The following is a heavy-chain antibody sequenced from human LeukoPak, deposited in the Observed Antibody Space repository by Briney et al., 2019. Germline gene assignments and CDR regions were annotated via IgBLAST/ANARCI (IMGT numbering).Heavy chain of an antibody. J-gene: IGHJ4*02. D-gene: IGHD6-13*01. CDR3: ARDLTAGSKGDY. V-gene: IGHV4-39*07. CDR1: GGSISSSSYY. Sequence: PSETLSLTCTVSGGSISSSSYYWGWIRQPPGKGLEWIGSIYYSGSTYYNPSLKSRVTISVDTSKNQFSLKLSSVTAADTAVYYCARDLTAGSKGDYWGQGTLVTVSS. CDR2: IYYSGST.